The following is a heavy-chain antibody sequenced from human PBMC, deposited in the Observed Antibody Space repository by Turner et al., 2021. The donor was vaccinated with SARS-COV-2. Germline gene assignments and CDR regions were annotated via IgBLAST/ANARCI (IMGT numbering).Heavy chain of an antibody. Sequence: VHLVESGGGVVQPGGSLGLSCAASVFAVSKNYMSWVRQAGGKGLDWVSLIYSGSSTYYADSVTGRFTIYRDNSKNTLYLKMNSLRAEDTAVYYCATRMTTLPKWGQGTLVTVSS. CDR3: ATRMTTLPK. J-gene: IGHJ1*01. CDR1: VFAVSKNY. D-gene: IGHD4-17*01. V-gene: IGHV3-66*01. CDR2: IYSGSST.